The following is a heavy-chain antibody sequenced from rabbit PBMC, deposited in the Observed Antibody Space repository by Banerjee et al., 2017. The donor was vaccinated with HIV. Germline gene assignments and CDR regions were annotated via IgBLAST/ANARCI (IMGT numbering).Heavy chain of an antibody. CDR2: IYAGSSGST. J-gene: IGHJ4*01. D-gene: IGHD6-1*01. CDR3: ARDLAGVVGYDWDL. V-gene: IGHV1S45*01. Sequence: QEQLEESGGDLVKPGASLTLTCTASGFSFSSSYWICWVRQAPGKGLEWIVCIYAGSSGSTYYASWAKGRFTISKTSSTTVTLQMTSLTAADTATYFCARDLAGVVGYDWDLWGQGTLVTVS. CDR1: GFSFSSSYW.